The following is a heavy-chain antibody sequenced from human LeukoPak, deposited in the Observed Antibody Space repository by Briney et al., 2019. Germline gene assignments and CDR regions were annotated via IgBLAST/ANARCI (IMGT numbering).Heavy chain of an antibody. CDR3: AREYYYDSSGSPGVDY. D-gene: IGHD3-22*01. CDR2: IYTSGST. J-gene: IGHJ4*02. CDR1: GGSISSGSYY. Sequence: SQTLSLTCTVSGGSISSGSYYWSWIRQPAGKGLEWIGRIYTSGSTNYNPSLKSRVTMSVDTSKNQFSLKLSSVTAADTAVYYCAREYYYDSSGSPGVDYWGQGTLVTVSS. V-gene: IGHV4-61*02.